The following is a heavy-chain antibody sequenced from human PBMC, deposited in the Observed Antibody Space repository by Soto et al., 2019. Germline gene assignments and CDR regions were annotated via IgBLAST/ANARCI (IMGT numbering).Heavy chain of an antibody. V-gene: IGHV5-51*01. J-gene: IGHJ4*02. D-gene: IGHD2-21*01. Sequence: PGESLKISCKGSGYSFTNAGIGWVRQMPGKGLEWMGVIYPGDSDTRYSPSFQGQVTISADKSITTAYLQWSSLKASDTAIYYCARGYYRSDYWGQGTLVTVSS. CDR3: ARGYYRSDY. CDR1: GYSFTNAG. CDR2: IYPGDSDT.